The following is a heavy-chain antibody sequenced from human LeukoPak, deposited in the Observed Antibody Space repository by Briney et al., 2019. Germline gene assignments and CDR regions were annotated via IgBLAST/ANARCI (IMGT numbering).Heavy chain of an antibody. Sequence: ASVKVSCKASGYTFTSYGISWVRQAPGQGLEWMGWISAYNGNTNYAQKLQGRVTITTDTSTSTAYMELRSLRSDDTAVYYCARDGIPYYDFWSGYGWFDPWGQGTLVTVSP. J-gene: IGHJ5*02. V-gene: IGHV1-18*01. CDR1: GYTFTSYG. D-gene: IGHD3-3*01. CDR2: ISAYNGNT. CDR3: ARDGIPYYDFWSGYGWFDP.